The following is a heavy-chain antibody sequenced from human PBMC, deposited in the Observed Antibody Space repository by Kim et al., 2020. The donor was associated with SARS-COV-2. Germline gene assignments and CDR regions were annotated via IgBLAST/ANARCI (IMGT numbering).Heavy chain of an antibody. CDR1: GFTFSSYW. V-gene: IGHV3-7*01. J-gene: IGHJ4*02. CDR2: IKQDGSEK. CDR3: ARDGSHYDILTGYRIDSYYFDY. Sequence: GGSLRLSCAASGFTFSSYWMSWVRQAPGKGLEWVANIKQDGSEKYYVDSVKGRFTISRDNAKNSLYLQMNSLRAEDTAVYYCARDGSHYDILTGYRIDSYYFDYWGQGTLVTVSS. D-gene: IGHD3-9*01.